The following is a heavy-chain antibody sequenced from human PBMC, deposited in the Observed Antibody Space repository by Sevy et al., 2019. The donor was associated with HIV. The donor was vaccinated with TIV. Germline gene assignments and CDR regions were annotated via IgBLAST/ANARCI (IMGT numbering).Heavy chain of an antibody. V-gene: IGHV1-2*02. Sequence: ASVKVSCKASGYTFTGYYMHWVRQAPGQGLEWMGWINPNSGGTNYAQKFQGRVTMTRDTSISTAYMDLSRLRSDDTAVYYCAREWIITMVRGVNYYYGMDVWGQGTTVTVSS. CDR1: GYTFTGYY. CDR2: INPNSGGT. CDR3: AREWIITMVRGVNYYYGMDV. D-gene: IGHD3-10*01. J-gene: IGHJ6*02.